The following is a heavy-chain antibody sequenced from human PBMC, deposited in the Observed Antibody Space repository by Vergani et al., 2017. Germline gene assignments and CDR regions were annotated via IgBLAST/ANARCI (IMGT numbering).Heavy chain of an antibody. Sequence: QVQLQESGPGLVKPSETLSLTCTVSGGSISSYYWSWIRQPPGKGLEWIGYIYYSGSTNYNPSLKSRVTISVDTSKNQFSLKLSSVTAADTAVYYCARGADELLYDYWGQGTLVTVSS. CDR3: ARGADELLYDY. J-gene: IGHJ4*02. V-gene: IGHV4-59*12. CDR1: GGSISSYY. CDR2: IYYSGST. D-gene: IGHD2-2*02.